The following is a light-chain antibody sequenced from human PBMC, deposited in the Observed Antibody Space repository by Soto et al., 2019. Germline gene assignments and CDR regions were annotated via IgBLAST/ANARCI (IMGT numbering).Light chain of an antibody. CDR1: QSFSSW. J-gene: IGKJ2*01. CDR3: RQYNSYPYT. V-gene: IGKV1-5*03. CDR2: KAS. Sequence: DIQMTQSPSTLSASVGDRVTITCRASQSFSSWLAWYQQKPGKAPKFLMYKASSLESGVPSRFSGSGSGTEFTLTISSLQPDDFATYYCRQYNSYPYTFGQGTKLEIK.